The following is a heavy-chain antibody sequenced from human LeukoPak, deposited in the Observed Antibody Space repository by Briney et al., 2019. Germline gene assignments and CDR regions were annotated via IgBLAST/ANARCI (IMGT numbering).Heavy chain of an antibody. CDR3: AKYAAAGAYDRHSEIDS. CDR2: ISYDGNNK. Sequence: GRSLRLSCAASGFTFSSYAMHWVRQAPGKGLEWVAIISYDGNNKYYADSVKGRFTISRDNSKNTLFLEMNSLRPEDTAVYYCAKYAAAGAYDRHSEIDSWGQGTLVTVSS. CDR1: GFTFSSYA. V-gene: IGHV3-30*04. J-gene: IGHJ4*02. D-gene: IGHD3-22*01.